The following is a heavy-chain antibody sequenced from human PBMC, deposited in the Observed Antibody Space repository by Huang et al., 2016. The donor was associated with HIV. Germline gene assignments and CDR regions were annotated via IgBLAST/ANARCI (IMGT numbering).Heavy chain of an antibody. CDR1: GDSISSGGYY. V-gene: IGHV4-30-4*08. CDR3: ARAPATHSVFFY. J-gene: IGHJ4*02. D-gene: IGHD3-3*01. Sequence: QVQLQESGPGLVKPSQTLSLTCTVSGDSISSGGYYWTWIRQSPAKGLECIGYIYYSGSSDYNPSLKSRVSISIDAFKNRVSLKLKSVTVADTAVYYCARAPATHSVFFYWGQGTLVTVSA. CDR2: IYYSGSS.